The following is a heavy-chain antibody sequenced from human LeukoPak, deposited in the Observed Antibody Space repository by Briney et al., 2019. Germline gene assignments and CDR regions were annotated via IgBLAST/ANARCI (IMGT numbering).Heavy chain of an antibody. V-gene: IGHV1-3*01. CDR2: IDAANGNT. Sequence: ASVKVSCKASGYTFTNHAMHWVRQAPGQGLEWMGWIDAANGNTKYSQKFQGRVTITRDTSASIVYMELSSLRSEDTAVYYCARDPGPGSYYRFDYWGQGTLVTVSS. CDR3: ARDPGPGSYYRFDY. CDR1: GYTFTNHA. D-gene: IGHD1-26*01. J-gene: IGHJ4*02.